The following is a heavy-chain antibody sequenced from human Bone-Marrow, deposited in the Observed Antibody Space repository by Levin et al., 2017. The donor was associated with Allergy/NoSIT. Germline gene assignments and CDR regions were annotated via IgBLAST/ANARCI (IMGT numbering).Heavy chain of an antibody. CDR2: FHYSGST. Sequence: SQTLSLTCTVSGGSISNYYWSWIRQPPGKGLEWIGYFHYSGSTNYNPSLKSRVTISVDTSKNQFSLRLSSVTAADTAVYYCAAGITAAAGDYWGQGTLVTVSS. D-gene: IGHD6-13*01. CDR3: AAGITAAAGDY. J-gene: IGHJ4*02. V-gene: IGHV4-59*08. CDR1: GGSISNYY.